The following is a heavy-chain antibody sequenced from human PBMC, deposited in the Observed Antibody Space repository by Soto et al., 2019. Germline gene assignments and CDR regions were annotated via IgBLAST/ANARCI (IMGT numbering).Heavy chain of an antibody. CDR3: AREMAKTKGQFDY. CDR1: GGTFSSYA. Sequence: SVKVSCKASGGTFSSYAISWVRQAPGQGLEWMGGIIPIFGTANYAQKFQGRVTITADESTSTAYMELSSLRSEDTAVYYCAREMAKTKGQFDYWGQGTLATVSS. CDR2: IIPIFGTA. V-gene: IGHV1-69*13. J-gene: IGHJ4*02. D-gene: IGHD5-12*01.